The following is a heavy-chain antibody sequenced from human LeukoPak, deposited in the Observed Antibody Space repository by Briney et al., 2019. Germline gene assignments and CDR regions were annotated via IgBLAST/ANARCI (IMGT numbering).Heavy chain of an antibody. Sequence: SETLSLTCTVSGGSISSSKYYWAWIRQPPGKGLEWIGSVYYSGSTYYNPSLKSRVTIFVDTSKNQFFLNLSSVTAADTAVFYCARHKGAVANTYWFDPWGQGTLVTVSS. J-gene: IGHJ5*02. CDR1: GGSISSSKYY. CDR2: VYYSGST. D-gene: IGHD6-19*01. V-gene: IGHV4-39*01. CDR3: ARHKGAVANTYWFDP.